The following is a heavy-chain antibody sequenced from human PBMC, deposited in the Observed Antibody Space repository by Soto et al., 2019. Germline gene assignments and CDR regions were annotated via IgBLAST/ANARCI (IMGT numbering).Heavy chain of an antibody. V-gene: IGHV1-18*01. CDR2: ISANNDHT. CDR1: GYTLNTYG. Sequence: QVQLVQSGAEVKKPGASVKVSCKASGYTLNTYGITWVRQAPGQGLEWMGWISANNDHTNSPQKLQGRVTMTTDTSTSTAYMELRSLTSDDTAVYSCARGTYFDYWGQGTLVTVSS. J-gene: IGHJ4*02. CDR3: ARGTYFDY.